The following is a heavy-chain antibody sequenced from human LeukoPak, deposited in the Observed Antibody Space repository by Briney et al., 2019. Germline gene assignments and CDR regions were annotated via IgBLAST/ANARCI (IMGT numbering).Heavy chain of an antibody. CDR3: ARIPLRSPDY. CDR1: GFTFSNYW. D-gene: IGHD3-3*01. V-gene: IGHV3-7*01. Sequence: GGSLGLSCVVSGFTFSNYWMTWVRQAPGKGLEWVANIKEDGSEKYYVDSVKGRFTISRDNARNSLYLQMNSLRAADTAVYYCARIPLRSPDYWGQGTLLTVSS. J-gene: IGHJ4*02. CDR2: IKEDGSEK.